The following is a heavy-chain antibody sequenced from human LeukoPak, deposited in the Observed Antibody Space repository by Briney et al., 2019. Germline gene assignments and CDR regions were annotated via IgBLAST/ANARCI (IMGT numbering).Heavy chain of an antibody. V-gene: IGHV1-69*04. CDR1: GGTFSSYA. Sequence: ASVKVSCKASGGTFSSYAISWVRQAPGQGLEWMGRIIPILGIANYAQKFQGRVTITADKSTSTAYMELSSLRSEDTAVYYCARHRGTAMVTIGYWGQGTLVTVSS. CDR3: ARHRGTAMVTIGY. CDR2: IIPILGIA. D-gene: IGHD5-18*01. J-gene: IGHJ4*02.